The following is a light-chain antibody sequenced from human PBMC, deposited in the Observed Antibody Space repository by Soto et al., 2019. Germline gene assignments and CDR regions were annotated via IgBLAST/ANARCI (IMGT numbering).Light chain of an antibody. CDR1: QSVSNNY. CDR3: QQYGSSGT. CDR2: GAS. J-gene: IGKJ1*01. Sequence: IVLTQSTGTLSLSPGERATLSCMASQSVSNNYLAWYQQKPGQAPRLLIYGASNRATGIPDRFSGSGSGTDFTLTISRLEPEDFAVYYCQQYGSSGTFGQGTKVDIK. V-gene: IGKV3-20*01.